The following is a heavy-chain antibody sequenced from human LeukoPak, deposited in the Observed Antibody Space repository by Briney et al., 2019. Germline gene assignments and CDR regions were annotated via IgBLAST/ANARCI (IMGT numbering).Heavy chain of an antibody. CDR1: GFAFSSYS. Sequence: PGGSLRLSCAASGFAFSSYSMNWVRQAPGKGLEWVSSISSSSSYIYYADSVKGRFTISRDNAKNSLYLQMNSLRAEDTAVYYCARAPSTVTGTEGDYWGQGTLVTVSS. CDR2: ISSSSSYI. V-gene: IGHV3-21*01. D-gene: IGHD4-11*01. CDR3: ARAPSTVTGTEGDY. J-gene: IGHJ4*02.